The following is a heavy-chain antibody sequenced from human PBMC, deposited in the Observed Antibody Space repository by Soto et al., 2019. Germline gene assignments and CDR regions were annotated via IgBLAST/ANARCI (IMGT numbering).Heavy chain of an antibody. V-gene: IGHV4-39*01. Sequence: SETLSLTCTVSGGSISSSSYYWGWIRQPPGKGLEWIGSIYYSGSTYYNPSLKSRVTISVDTSKNQFSLKLSSVTAADTAVYYCARLPYSYSYMDVWGKGTTVTVSS. CDR2: IYYSGST. CDR3: ARLPYSYSYMDV. J-gene: IGHJ6*03. CDR1: GGSISSSSYY. D-gene: IGHD4-4*01.